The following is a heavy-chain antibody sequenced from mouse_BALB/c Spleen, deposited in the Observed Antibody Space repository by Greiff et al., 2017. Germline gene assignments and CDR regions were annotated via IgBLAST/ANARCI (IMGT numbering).Heavy chain of an antibody. J-gene: IGHJ2*01. CDR3: ARDRGYGNYDY. Sequence: EVQRVESGGGLVQPGGSLKLSCAASGFTFSSYGMSWVRQTPDKRLELVATINSNGGSTYYPDSVKGRFTISRDNAKNTLYLQMSSLKSEDTAMYYCARDRGYGNYDYWGQGTTLTVSS. CDR1: GFTFSSYG. CDR2: INSNGGST. D-gene: IGHD2-10*02. V-gene: IGHV5-6-3*01.